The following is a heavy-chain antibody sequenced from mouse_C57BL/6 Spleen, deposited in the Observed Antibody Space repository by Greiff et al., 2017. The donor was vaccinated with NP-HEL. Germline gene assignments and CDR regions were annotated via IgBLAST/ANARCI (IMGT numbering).Heavy chain of an antibody. Sequence: QVQLKQSGAELVKPGASVKMSCKASGYTFTSYWITWVKQRPGQGLEWIGDIYPGSGSTNYNEKFKSKATLTVDTSSSTAYMQLSSLTSEDSAVYYCARDTMVTTVFAYWGQGTLVTVSA. CDR2: IYPGSGST. J-gene: IGHJ3*01. D-gene: IGHD2-2*01. CDR1: GYTFTSYW. CDR3: ARDTMVTTVFAY. V-gene: IGHV1-55*01.